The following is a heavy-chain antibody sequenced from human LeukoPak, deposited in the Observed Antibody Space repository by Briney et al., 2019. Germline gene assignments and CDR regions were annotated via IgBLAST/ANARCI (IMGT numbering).Heavy chain of an antibody. CDR2: ISNSGSDI. Sequence: PGGSLRLSCAGSGFTFSLYSMHWVRQAPGKGLEWVSSISNSGSDIYYRDSVKGRFTISRDNAKNSLDLHLNSLRAEDTAVYYCAREDGYSDSSEFDYWGQGTLATVSS. CDR3: AREDGYSDSSEFDY. D-gene: IGHD5-24*01. CDR1: GFTFSLYS. V-gene: IGHV3-21*01. J-gene: IGHJ4*02.